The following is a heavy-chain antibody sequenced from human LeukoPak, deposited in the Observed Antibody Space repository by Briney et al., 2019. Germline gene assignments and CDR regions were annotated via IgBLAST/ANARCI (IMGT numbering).Heavy chain of an antibody. CDR3: ARARYDFWSGYLNWFDP. J-gene: IGHJ5*02. CDR2: INTNTGNP. V-gene: IGHV7-4-1*02. Sequence: ASVKVSCKASGYTFTSYAMNWVRQAPGQGLEWMGWINTNTGNPTYGQGFTGRFVFSLDTSVSTAYLQISSLKAEDTAVYYCARARYDFWSGYLNWFDPWGQGTLVTVSS. D-gene: IGHD3-3*01. CDR1: GYTFTSYA.